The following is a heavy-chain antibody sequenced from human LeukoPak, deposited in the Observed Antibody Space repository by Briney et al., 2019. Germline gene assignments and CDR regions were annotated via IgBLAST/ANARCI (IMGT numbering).Heavy chain of an antibody. CDR3: VQQLTSSWWN. V-gene: IGHV3-74*01. D-gene: IGHD2-2*01. CDR2: IKNDGTMT. Sequence: GGSLRLSCAASGFTFSGYWMHWVRQAPGKGLVWVSRIKNDGTMTDYADSVKGRFTISRDDAKNTLYLQMNSLRADDTAVYYCVQQLTSSWWNWGQGTLVTVSS. CDR1: GFTFSGYW. J-gene: IGHJ4*02.